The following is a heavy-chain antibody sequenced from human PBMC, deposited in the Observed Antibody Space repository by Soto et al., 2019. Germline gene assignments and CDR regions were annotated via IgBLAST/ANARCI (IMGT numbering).Heavy chain of an antibody. Sequence: SETLSLTCTVSGGSISSSSYYWGWIRQPPGKGLEWIGSIYYSGSTYYNPSLKSRVTISVDTSKNQFSLKLSSVTAADTAVYYCAAPSLGGAVVRRVIITDYYYYGMDVWGQGTTVTVSS. CDR3: AAPSLGGAVVRRVIITDYYYYGMDV. V-gene: IGHV4-39*01. CDR1: GGSISSSSYY. J-gene: IGHJ6*02. CDR2: IYYSGST. D-gene: IGHD3-10*01.